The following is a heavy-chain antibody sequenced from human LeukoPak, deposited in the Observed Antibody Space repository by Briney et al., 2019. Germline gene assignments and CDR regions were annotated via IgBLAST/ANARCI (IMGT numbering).Heavy chain of an antibody. CDR1: GYSFINYY. D-gene: IGHD6-19*01. V-gene: IGHV5-51*01. J-gene: IGHJ4*02. CDR2: TYPGGSDT. CDR3: ARQYSSGWYRHFDY. Sequence: GESLKVSCRCSGYSFINYYIGWVRQMPGKGLEWVGVTYPGGSDTRCSPSFQGQVTISADKSTTTVYLQWSSLKASDTAMYYCARQYSSGWYRHFDYWGQGTLVTVSS.